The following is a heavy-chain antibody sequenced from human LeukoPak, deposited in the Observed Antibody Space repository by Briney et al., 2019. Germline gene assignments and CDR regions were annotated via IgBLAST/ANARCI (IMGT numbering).Heavy chain of an antibody. CDR1: GGTFSSYA. V-gene: IGHV1-69*13. CDR3: ATGYDYVWGSPTSFDY. J-gene: IGHJ4*02. Sequence: VKVSCKASGGTFSSYAISWVRQAPGQGLEWMGGIIPIFGTANYAQKFQGRVTITADESTSTAYMELSSLRSEDTAVYYCATGYDYVWGSPTSFDYWGQGTLVTVSS. CDR2: IIPIFGTA. D-gene: IGHD3-16*01.